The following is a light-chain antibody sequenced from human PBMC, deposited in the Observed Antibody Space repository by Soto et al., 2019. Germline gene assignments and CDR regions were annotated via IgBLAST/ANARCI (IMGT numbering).Light chain of an antibody. CDR3: QSYDSNLSGYV. V-gene: IGLV1-40*01. CDR1: SSNIGAGFA. Sequence: QSVLTQPPSVSGAPGQRVTISCTGSSSNIGAGFAVHWYQQLPGTAPKLLIYGNSNRPSGVPDRFSGSKSGASASLAITGLQAEDEADYYCQSYDSNLSGYVFGTGTKVTVL. CDR2: GNS. J-gene: IGLJ1*01.